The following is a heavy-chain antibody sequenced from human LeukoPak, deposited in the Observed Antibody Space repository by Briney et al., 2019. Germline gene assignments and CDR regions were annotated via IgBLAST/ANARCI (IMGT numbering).Heavy chain of an antibody. CDR3: ARGLGSSTSRHTFDI. V-gene: IGHV3-23*01. J-gene: IGHJ3*02. CDR2: ISGSGGST. Sequence: GGSLRLSCAASGFSFSSYVMSWVRQAPGKGLEWVSAISGSGGSTYFADSVKGRFTISRDNSKNTLYLQMNSLSAEDTAMYYCARGLGSSTSRHTFDIWGQGTMVTVSS. CDR1: GFSFSSYV. D-gene: IGHD2-2*01.